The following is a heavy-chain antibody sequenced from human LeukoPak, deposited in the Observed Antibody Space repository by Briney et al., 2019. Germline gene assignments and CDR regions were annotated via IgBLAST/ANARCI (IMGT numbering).Heavy chain of an antibody. CDR3: AKGGYSSREIHFYYMDV. D-gene: IGHD6-13*01. CDR1: GFTFSSYW. Sequence: GGSLRLSCVVSGFTFSSYWMNWVRRAPGKGLEWMTFIRYDGSNKYYADSVKGRFTISRDNSKNTMYLQMNSLRAEDTAVYYCAKGGYSSREIHFYYMDVWGKGTTVTVPS. V-gene: IGHV3-30*02. CDR2: IRYDGSNK. J-gene: IGHJ6*03.